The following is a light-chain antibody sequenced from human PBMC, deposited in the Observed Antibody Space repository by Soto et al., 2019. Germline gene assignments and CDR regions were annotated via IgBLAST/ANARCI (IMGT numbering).Light chain of an antibody. CDR1: SSDVGGYNY. CDR2: EVS. CDR3: SSYTSSSTLYV. Sequence: QSALTQRASVSGSPGQSITISCTGTSSDVGGYNYVSWYQQHPGKAPKLMIYEVSNRPSGVSNRFSGSKSGNTASLTISGLQAEDEADYYCSSYTSSSTLYVFGTGTKVTVL. V-gene: IGLV2-14*01. J-gene: IGLJ1*01.